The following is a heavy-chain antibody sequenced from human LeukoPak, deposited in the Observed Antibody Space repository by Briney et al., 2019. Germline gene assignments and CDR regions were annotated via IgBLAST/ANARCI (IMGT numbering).Heavy chain of an antibody. V-gene: IGHV1-18*01. J-gene: IGHJ5*02. CDR1: GYTFTSYG. D-gene: IGHD2-2*02. CDR2: ISAYNGNT. Sequence: ASVKVSCKASGYTFTSYGISWVRQAPGQGLEWMGWISAYNGNTNYAQKLQGRVTMTTDTSTSTAYMELRSLRSDDTAVYYCARDPCIVLNTSCYKGGMNWFDPWGQGTLVTVSS. CDR3: ARDPCIVLNTSCYKGGMNWFDP.